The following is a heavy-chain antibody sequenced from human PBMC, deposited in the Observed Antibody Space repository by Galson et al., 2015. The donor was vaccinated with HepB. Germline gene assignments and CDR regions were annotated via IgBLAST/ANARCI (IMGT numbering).Heavy chain of an antibody. J-gene: IGHJ3*02. D-gene: IGHD6-13*01. V-gene: IGHV4-59*08. CDR3: ARYTAVPGRGVWAFDI. CDR2: IYYSGTT. Sequence: ETLSLTCTVSGGSINSYYWSWIRQPPGTGLEWIGYIYYSGTTNYNPSLKSRVTISVDTSKNRFSLKLSSVTAADTAVYYCARYTAVPGRGVWAFDIWGQGTMVTVSS. CDR1: GGSINSYY.